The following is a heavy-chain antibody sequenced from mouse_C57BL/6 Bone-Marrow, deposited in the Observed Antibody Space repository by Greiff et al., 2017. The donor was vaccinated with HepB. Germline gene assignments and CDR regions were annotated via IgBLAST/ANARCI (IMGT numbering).Heavy chain of an antibody. V-gene: IGHV5-9-1*02. Sequence: DVKLVESGEGLVKPGGSLKLSCAASGFTFSSYAMSWVRQTPEKRLEWVAYISSGGDYIYYADTVKGRFTISRDNARNTLYLQMSILKSEDTAMFYCTRSTTVVATYWYFDVWGTGTTVTVSS. J-gene: IGHJ1*03. D-gene: IGHD1-1*01. CDR1: GFTFSSYA. CDR2: ISSGGDYI. CDR3: TRSTTVVATYWYFDV.